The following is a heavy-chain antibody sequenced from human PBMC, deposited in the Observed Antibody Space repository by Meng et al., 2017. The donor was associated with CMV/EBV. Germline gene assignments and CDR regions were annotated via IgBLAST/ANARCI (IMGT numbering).Heavy chain of an antibody. Sequence: QVQRVQLGAEVKKPGASGKVSCKASGYTFTSYYMHWVRQAPGQGLEWMGIINPSGGSTSYAQKFQGRVTMTRDTSTSTVYMELSSLRSEDTAVYYCARWGPIAVAGHPVFDYWGQGTLVTVSS. D-gene: IGHD6-19*01. V-gene: IGHV1-46*01. CDR2: INPSGGST. CDR1: GYTFTSYY. J-gene: IGHJ4*02. CDR3: ARWGPIAVAGHPVFDY.